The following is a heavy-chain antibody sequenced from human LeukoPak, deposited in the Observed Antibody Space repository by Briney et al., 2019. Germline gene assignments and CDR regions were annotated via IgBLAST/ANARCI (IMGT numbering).Heavy chain of an antibody. CDR3: ARAPVSRYYHYGMDV. V-gene: IGHV3-53*01. D-gene: IGHD6-19*01. J-gene: IGHJ6*02. Sequence: GGSLRLSCPASGFTVSSNYMSWVRQAPGKGLEWVSVIYSGGSTYYADSVKGRFTISRDNSKNTLYLQMNSLRAEDTAVYYCARAPVSRYYHYGMDVWGQGTTVTVSS. CDR1: GFTVSSNY. CDR2: IYSGGST.